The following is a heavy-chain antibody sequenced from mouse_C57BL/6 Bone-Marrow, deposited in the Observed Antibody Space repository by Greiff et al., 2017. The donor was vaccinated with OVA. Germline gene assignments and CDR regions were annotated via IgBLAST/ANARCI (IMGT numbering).Heavy chain of an antibody. CDR1: GYAFSSSW. CDR2: IYPGDGDT. Sequence: QVQLQQSGPELVKPGASVKISCKASGYAFSSSWMNWVKQRPGKGLEWIGRIYPGDGDTNYNGKFKGKATLTADKSSSTAYMQLSSLTSEDSAVYVCSRDDDDDWYFDVWGRGTTVTVSS. CDR3: SRDDDDDWYFDV. D-gene: IGHD2-4*01. V-gene: IGHV1-82*01. J-gene: IGHJ1*03.